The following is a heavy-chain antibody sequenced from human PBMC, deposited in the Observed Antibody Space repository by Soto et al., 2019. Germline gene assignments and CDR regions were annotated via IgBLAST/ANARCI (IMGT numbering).Heavy chain of an antibody. CDR1: EFTFNTYA. CDR3: ARDYDIRGSWSGGFDS. Sequence: QVQLLESGGGVVQPGTTLRLSCSASEFTFNTYAMHWVRQAPGRGLDWVAVTSYDSTNTKYADSVKGRFTISRGNSKNTLSLQMTSLPPEDTAVSYCARDYDIRGSWSGGFDSSGRGTLVSVSS. V-gene: IGHV3-30-3*01. CDR2: TSYDSTNT. J-gene: IGHJ4*02. D-gene: IGHD3-22*01.